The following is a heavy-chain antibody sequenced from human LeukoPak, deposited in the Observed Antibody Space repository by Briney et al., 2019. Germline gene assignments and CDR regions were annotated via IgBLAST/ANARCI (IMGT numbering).Heavy chain of an antibody. CDR1: GGTFSSYA. V-gene: IGHV1-69*05. CDR3: ARVDDSSGYYPEDFDY. D-gene: IGHD3-22*01. Sequence: SVKVSCKASGGTFSSYAISWVRQAPGQGLEWMGRIIPIFGTANYAQKFQGRVTITTDESTSTAYMELSSLRSEDTAVYYCARVDDSSGYYPEDFDYWGQGTLVTVSS. CDR2: IIPIFGTA. J-gene: IGHJ4*02.